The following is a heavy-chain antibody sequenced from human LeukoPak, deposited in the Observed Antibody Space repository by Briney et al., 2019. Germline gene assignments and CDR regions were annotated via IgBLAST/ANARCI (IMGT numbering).Heavy chain of an antibody. V-gene: IGHV1-2*02. CDR2: INPNSGGT. J-gene: IGHJ4*02. D-gene: IGHD3-10*01. CDR3: AREKDYYGSGSYYGY. Sequence: ASVKVSCKASGYXFTGYYMHWVRQAPGQGLEWMGWINPNSGGTNYAQKFQGRVTMTRDTSISTAYMELSRPRSDDTAVYYCAREKDYYGSGSYYGYWGQGTLVTVSS. CDR1: GYXFTGYY.